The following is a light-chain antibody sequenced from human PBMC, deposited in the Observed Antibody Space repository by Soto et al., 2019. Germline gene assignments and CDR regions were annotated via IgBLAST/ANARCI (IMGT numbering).Light chain of an antibody. CDR3: QQYGSSLT. Sequence: EIVLTQSPGTLSLSPGERATLSCRASQSVYNNYLAWYQQKPGQAPRLLIYGASSRATGIPDRFSGSGSGTDFTLTSSRLEPEDFAVYYCQQYGSSLTVGPGTKVDIK. J-gene: IGKJ3*01. CDR1: QSVYNNY. CDR2: GAS. V-gene: IGKV3-20*01.